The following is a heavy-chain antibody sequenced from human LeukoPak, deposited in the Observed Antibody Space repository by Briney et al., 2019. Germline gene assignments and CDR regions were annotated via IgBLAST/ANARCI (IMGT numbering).Heavy chain of an antibody. V-gene: IGHV3-23*01. CDR2: ISGSGGST. J-gene: IGHJ4*02. CDR1: GFTFSSYG. CDR3: ARLRFLEWLPHPFDY. D-gene: IGHD3-3*01. Sequence: GGSLRLSCAASGFTFSSYGMSWVRQAPGKGLEWVSAISGSGGSTYYADSVKGRFTISRDNSKNTLYLQMNSLRAEDTAVYYCARLRFLEWLPHPFDYWGQGTLVTVSS.